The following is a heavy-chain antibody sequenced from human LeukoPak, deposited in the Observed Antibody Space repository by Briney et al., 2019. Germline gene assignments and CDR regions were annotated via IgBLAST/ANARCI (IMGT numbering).Heavy chain of an antibody. Sequence: SETLSLTCTVSSDSISSYYWSWIRQPPGKGLEWIGYIYYSGTTKYNPSLKSRVTISIDTSKNQFSLKLSSVTAADTAVYYCARGSLYCSSTSCYDYWGQGTLVTVSS. CDR2: IYYSGTT. V-gene: IGHV4-59*01. CDR3: ARGSLYCSSTSCYDY. CDR1: SDSISSYY. D-gene: IGHD2-2*01. J-gene: IGHJ4*02.